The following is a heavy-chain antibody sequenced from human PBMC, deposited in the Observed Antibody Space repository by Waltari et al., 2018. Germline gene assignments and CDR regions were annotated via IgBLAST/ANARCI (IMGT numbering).Heavy chain of an antibody. CDR2: INPNGGAT. CDR1: RDAITEHY. J-gene: IGHJ4*02. V-gene: IGHV1-2*02. Sequence: LLEQSGTEVMKPGASLKVSCKISRDAITEHYIHWVRQAPGQVLEWMGWINPNGGATHYAQTFRGTITVTWDTSIITSYMEIRGLRSADTATYFCAREYCGGECRLFDFWGQGTRVIVSS. CDR3: AREYCGGECRLFDF. D-gene: IGHD2-21*01.